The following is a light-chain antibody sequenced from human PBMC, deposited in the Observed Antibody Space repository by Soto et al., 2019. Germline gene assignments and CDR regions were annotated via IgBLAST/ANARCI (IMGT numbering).Light chain of an antibody. V-gene: IGKV1-5*01. CDR2: EAS. Sequence: DIQMTQSPSNLSASVGDRVTITCRASQSVSSWVAWYQQKPGKAPNLLVYEASSLVSGVPSRFSGSGSGTDFTLTISSLQPDDFATYYCQQYHGYSRTFGQGTIVEIK. J-gene: IGKJ1*01. CDR1: QSVSSW. CDR3: QQYHGYSRT.